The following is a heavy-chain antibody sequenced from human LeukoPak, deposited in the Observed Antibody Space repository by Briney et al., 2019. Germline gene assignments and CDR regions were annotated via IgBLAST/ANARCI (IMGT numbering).Heavy chain of an antibody. CDR2: IIPIFGTA. CDR1: GGTFSSYA. Sequence: SVKVSCKASGGTFSSYAISWVRQAPGQGLEWMGGIIPIFGTANYAQKFQGRVTITADESTSTAYMELSSLRSEDTAVYYCADPSRGGINWYFDLWGRGTLVTVSS. J-gene: IGHJ2*01. V-gene: IGHV1-69*13. D-gene: IGHD3-16*01. CDR3: ADPSRGGINWYFDL.